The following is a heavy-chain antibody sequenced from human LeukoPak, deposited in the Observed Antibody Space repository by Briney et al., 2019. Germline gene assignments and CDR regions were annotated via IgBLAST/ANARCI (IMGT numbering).Heavy chain of an antibody. Sequence: GGSPRLSCAAFGFTFGSYSMNWVRPAPGKGLGWVSSIGSRSSSIYYADSVKGRFTISRDNAKNSLYLKMNSLRAEDTAVYYCARESSEAFDIWGQGTMVTVSS. D-gene: IGHD6-13*01. CDR3: ARESSEAFDI. V-gene: IGHV3-21*01. CDR1: GFTFGSYS. CDR2: IGSRSSSI. J-gene: IGHJ3*02.